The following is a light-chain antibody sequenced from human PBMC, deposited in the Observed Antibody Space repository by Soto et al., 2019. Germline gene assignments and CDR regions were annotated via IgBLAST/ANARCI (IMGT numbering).Light chain of an antibody. CDR1: QSVLSSCNNRNQ. CDR2: LAS. V-gene: IGKV4-1*01. CDR3: QHYYPTLIP. Sequence: DIVMTQSPDSLALSLGERATIKCKSSQSVLSSCNNRNQIAWYQQKPGQPPKLLIYLASNRDAGVPDRVSGSGSGTDFTRTVSSLQADDVALYFCQHYYPTLIPFGQGTRLQSK. J-gene: IGKJ5*01.